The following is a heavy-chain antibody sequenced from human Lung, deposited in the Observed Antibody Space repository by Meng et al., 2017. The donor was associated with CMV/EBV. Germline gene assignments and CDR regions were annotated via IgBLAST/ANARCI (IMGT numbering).Heavy chain of an antibody. CDR1: GGSVSSGSYY. D-gene: IGHD2-2*01. Sequence: SXTXSLXCTVSGGSVSSGSYYWSWIRQPPGKGLEWIGYIYYSGSTYYNPSLKSRVTISVDTSKNQFSLKLSSVTAADTAVYYCARGEGYQLLLSGPWGQGTXVTVSS. CDR2: IYYSGST. V-gene: IGHV4-61*01. CDR3: ARGEGYQLLLSGP. J-gene: IGHJ5*02.